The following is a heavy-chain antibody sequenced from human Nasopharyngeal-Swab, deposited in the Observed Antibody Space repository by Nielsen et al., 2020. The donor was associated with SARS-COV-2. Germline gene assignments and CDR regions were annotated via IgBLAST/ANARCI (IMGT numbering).Heavy chain of an antibody. CDR1: GGTFSSYG. J-gene: IGHJ6*03. CDR2: IIPVLPIT. Sequence: SAKVSCKTSGGTFSSYGISWVRQAPGEGLEWMGGIIPVLPITRYAQKFRDRVTITADTSTSTAYMELSSLRSEDTATYYCARGGWLRRDYYYVYYYMDVWGKGTTVTVSS. D-gene: IGHD5-24*01. CDR3: ARGGWLRRDYYYVYYYMDV. V-gene: IGHV1-69*10.